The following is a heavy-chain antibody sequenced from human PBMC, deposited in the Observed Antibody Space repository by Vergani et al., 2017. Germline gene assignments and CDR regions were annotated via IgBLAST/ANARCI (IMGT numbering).Heavy chain of an antibody. J-gene: IGHJ3*02. CDR2: NIPIFGTA. CDR3: ARQPADAYAFDI. CDR1: GGTFSSYA. Sequence: QVQLVQSGAEVKKPGSSVKVSCKASGGTFSSYAISWVRQAPGQGLEWMGGNIPIFGTANYAQKFQGRVTLTADKSTSTAYMELSSLRSEDTAVYYCARQPADAYAFDIWGQGTMGTVSS. V-gene: IGHV1-69*06.